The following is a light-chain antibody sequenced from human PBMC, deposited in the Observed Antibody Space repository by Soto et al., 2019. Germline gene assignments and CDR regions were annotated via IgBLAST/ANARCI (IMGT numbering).Light chain of an antibody. CDR1: QTITNS. CDR2: KAS. V-gene: IGKV1-5*03. Sequence: DIQMTQSPSTLSASVGDGVTITCRASQTITNSLACYQQKPGKAPKLLIYKASSLESGVPSRFSGSGSGTEFTLTISSLQPDDFATYYCQQYDSYSGRTFGQGTKVEI. J-gene: IGKJ1*01. CDR3: QQYDSYSGRT.